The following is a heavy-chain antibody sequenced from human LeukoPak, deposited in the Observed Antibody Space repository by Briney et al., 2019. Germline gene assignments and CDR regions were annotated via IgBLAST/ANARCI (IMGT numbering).Heavy chain of an antibody. D-gene: IGHD2-2*01. CDR3: ARFGLNCSSTSCYATDY. J-gene: IGHJ4*02. V-gene: IGHV1-2*02. Sequence: GASVKVSCKASGGTFSSYAISWVRQAPGQGLEWMGRINPNSGGTNYAQKFQGRVTMTRDTSISTAYMELSRLRSDDTAVYYCARFGLNCSSTSCYATDYWGQGTLVTVSS. CDR1: GGTFSSYA. CDR2: INPNSGGT.